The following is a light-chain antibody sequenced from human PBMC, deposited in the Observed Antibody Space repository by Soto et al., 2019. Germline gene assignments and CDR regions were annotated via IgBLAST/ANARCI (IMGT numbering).Light chain of an antibody. CDR2: ADS. Sequence: EIPMTQSPSSLSASVGDRVTITCRASQSVSSYLYWYQQKTDKPPTILLYADSSWRSGVTSRFSGSGSSTDYSLTISSLQPHEFATDYYQQSYSTPSTTFGQGTQLEIK. V-gene: IGKV1-39*01. CDR3: QQSYSTPSTT. J-gene: IGKJ5*01. CDR1: QSVSSY.